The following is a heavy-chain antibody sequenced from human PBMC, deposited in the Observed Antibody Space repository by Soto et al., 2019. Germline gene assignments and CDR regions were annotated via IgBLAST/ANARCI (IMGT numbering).Heavy chain of an antibody. J-gene: IGHJ1*01. CDR3: AKPSYCSGGSCPEYFQH. V-gene: IGHV3-9*01. D-gene: IGHD2-15*01. CDR2: ISWNSGSI. CDR1: GFTFDDYA. Sequence: EVQLVESGGGLVQPGRSLRLSCAASGFTFDDYAMHWVRQAPGKGLEWVSGISWNSGSIGYADSVKGRFTISRDNAKNSLYLQMNSLRAEDTALYYCAKPSYCSGGSCPEYFQHWGQGTLVTLSS.